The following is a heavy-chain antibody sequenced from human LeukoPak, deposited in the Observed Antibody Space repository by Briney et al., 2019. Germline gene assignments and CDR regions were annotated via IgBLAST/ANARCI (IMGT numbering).Heavy chain of an antibody. CDR2: IYNSGST. CDR1: GVSISSYDFY. CDR3: ARTPSGGIWDFDS. Sequence: SQTLSLTCAVSGVSISSYDFYWGWIRQPPGEGREWIGYIYNSGSTYYNPAVKSRVTISVDTSKNQFSLRLSSVTAADTAVYYCARTPSGGIWDFDSWGQGTLVTVSS. D-gene: IGHD2-15*01. V-gene: IGHV4-30-4*01. J-gene: IGHJ4*02.